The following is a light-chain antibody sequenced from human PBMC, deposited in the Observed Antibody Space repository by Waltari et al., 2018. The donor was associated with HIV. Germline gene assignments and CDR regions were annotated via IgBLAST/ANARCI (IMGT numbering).Light chain of an antibody. J-gene: IGLJ3*02. Sequence: PGGTVTLTCGLSSGSVSTNSYPSWYQQTPGQAPRTLIYSTNTRSSGVPDRFSGSILGNKAALTITGAQADDESDYYCVLYMGSGVWVFGGGTKLTVL. CDR2: STN. CDR1: SGSVSTNSY. V-gene: IGLV8-61*01. CDR3: VLYMGSGVWV.